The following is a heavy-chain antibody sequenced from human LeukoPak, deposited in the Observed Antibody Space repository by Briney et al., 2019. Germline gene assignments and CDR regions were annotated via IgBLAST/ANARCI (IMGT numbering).Heavy chain of an antibody. CDR1: GYTFTGYY. CDR2: INPNSGGT. D-gene: IGHD3-9*01. CDR3: ARDIPLRYFDWLLSSDDY. V-gene: IGHV1-2*02. Sequence: ASVKVSCKASGYTFTGYYMHWVRQAPRQGLEWMGWINPNSGGTNYAQKFQGRVTMTRDTSISTAYMELSRLRSDDTAAYYCARDIPLRYFDWLLSSDDYWGQGTLVTVSS. J-gene: IGHJ4*02.